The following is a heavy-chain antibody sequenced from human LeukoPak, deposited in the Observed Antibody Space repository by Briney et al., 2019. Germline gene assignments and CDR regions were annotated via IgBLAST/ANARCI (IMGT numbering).Heavy chain of an antibody. CDR3: AKDTVKVTTIRRVPHYMDV. CDR2: ISWNRDYI. V-gene: IGHV3-9*01. D-gene: IGHD5-12*01. Sequence: GGSLRLSCAASGFTFDDYAMHWVRQVPGKGLEWVSGISWNRDYIGYADSVKGRSTISRDNSKNTLYLQMNSLRAEDTAVYYCAKDTVKVTTIRRVPHYMDVWGKGTTVTISS. CDR1: GFTFDDYA. J-gene: IGHJ6*03.